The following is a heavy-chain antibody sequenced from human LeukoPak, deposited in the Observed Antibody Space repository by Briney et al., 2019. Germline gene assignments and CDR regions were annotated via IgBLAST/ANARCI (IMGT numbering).Heavy chain of an antibody. CDR3: ARGAYGGPFDC. D-gene: IGHD4/OR15-4a*01. V-gene: IGHV3-53*04. Sequence: PGGSLRLSCAASGFNVSSNYMSWVRQAPGKGLEWVSVLYSVGGTYYADSVQGRFTISRHNSRNTLYLQLNSLRPEDTAVYYCARGAYGGPFDCWGQGTLVTVFS. J-gene: IGHJ4*02. CDR2: LYSVGGT. CDR1: GFNVSSNY.